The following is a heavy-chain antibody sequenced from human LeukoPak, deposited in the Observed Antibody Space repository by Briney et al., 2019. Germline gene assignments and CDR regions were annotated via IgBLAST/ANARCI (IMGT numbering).Heavy chain of an antibody. D-gene: IGHD3-22*01. J-gene: IGHJ4*02. V-gene: IGHV3-30*18. CDR2: ISYDGSNK. CDR1: GFTFSSYG. Sequence: GRSLRLSCAASGFTFSSYGMHWVRQAPGKGLEWVAVISYDGSNKYYADSMKGRFTISRDNSKNTLYLQMNSLRAEDTAVYYCAKGGPYDMIVVVITTSIDYWGQGTLVTVSS. CDR3: AKGGPYDMIVVVITTSIDY.